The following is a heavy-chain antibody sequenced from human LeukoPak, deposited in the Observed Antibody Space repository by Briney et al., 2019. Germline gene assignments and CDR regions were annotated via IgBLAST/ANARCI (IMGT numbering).Heavy chain of an antibody. Sequence: SETLSLTCTVSGGFINSDSYYWSWIRQPAGKGLEWIGRIHTSGSTNYNSSLKSRVTVSVDTSKNQFSLKLSSVTAADTAVYYCAKYSTSSGDAFDIWGQGTMVTVSS. V-gene: IGHV4-61*02. CDR2: IHTSGST. CDR3: AKYSTSSGDAFDI. J-gene: IGHJ3*02. CDR1: GGFINSDSYY. D-gene: IGHD6-6*01.